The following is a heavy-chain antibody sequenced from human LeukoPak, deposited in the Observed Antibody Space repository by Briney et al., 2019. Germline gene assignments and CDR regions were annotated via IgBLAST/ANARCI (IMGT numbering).Heavy chain of an antibody. CDR1: GYTFTSYY. D-gene: IGHD3-22*01. CDR2: INPSGGST. CDR3: ARVAVPIYDSSGYYSHHFDY. V-gene: IGHV1-46*01. J-gene: IGHJ4*02. Sequence: GASVKVPCKASGYTFTSYYMHWVRQAPGQGLEWMGIINPSGGSTSYAQKFQGRVTMTRVMSTSTVYMELSSLRSEDTAVYYCARVAVPIYDSSGYYSHHFDYWGQGTLVTVSS.